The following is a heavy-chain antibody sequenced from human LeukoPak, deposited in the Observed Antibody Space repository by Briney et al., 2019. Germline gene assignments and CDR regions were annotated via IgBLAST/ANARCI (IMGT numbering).Heavy chain of an antibody. J-gene: IGHJ4*02. D-gene: IGHD3-10*01. V-gene: IGHV4-59*12. CDR2: IYYSGST. CDR3: ARGRSDYYGSGSYYYFDY. Sequence: SETLSLTCTVSGGSISSYYWSWIRQPPGKGLEWIGYIYYSGSTNYNPSLKSRVTISVDTSKNQFSLKLSSVTAADTAVYYCARGRSDYYGSGSYYYFDYWGQGTLVTVSS. CDR1: GGSISSYY.